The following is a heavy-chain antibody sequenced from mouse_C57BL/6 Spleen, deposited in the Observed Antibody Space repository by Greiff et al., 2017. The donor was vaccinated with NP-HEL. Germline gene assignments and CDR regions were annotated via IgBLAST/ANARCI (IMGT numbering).Heavy chain of an antibody. D-gene: IGHD4-1*01. J-gene: IGHJ4*01. V-gene: IGHV1-59*01. CDR2: IDPSDSYT. CDR3: ASPNWDYYAMDY. CDR1: GYTFTSYW. Sequence: QVQLQQPGAELVRPGTSVKLSCKASGYTFTSYWMHWVKQRPGQGLEWIGVIDPSDSYTNYNQKFKGKATLTVDTSSSTAYMQLSSLTSEDSAVYYCASPNWDYYAMDYWGQGTSVTVSS.